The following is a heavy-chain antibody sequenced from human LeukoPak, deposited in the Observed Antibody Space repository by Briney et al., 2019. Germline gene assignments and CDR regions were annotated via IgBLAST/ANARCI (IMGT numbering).Heavy chain of an antibody. Sequence: GGSLRLSCAASGFTFSSCAMSWVRQAPGKELEWVSAISGSGGSTYYADSVKGRFTISRDNSKNTLYLQMNSLRAEDTAVYYCANLGQIPYYYDSSGHFDYWGQGILVTVSS. CDR3: ANLGQIPYYYDSSGHFDY. D-gene: IGHD3-22*01. J-gene: IGHJ4*02. CDR2: ISGSGGST. V-gene: IGHV3-23*01. CDR1: GFTFSSCA.